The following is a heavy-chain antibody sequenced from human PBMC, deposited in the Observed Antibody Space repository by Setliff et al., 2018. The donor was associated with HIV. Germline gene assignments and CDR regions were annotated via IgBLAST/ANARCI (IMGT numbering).Heavy chain of an antibody. Sequence: PSETLSLTCAVSGYSISSGYYWGWIRQPPGKGLEWSGSIYHSGSTYYNPSLKSRVTISVDTSKNQFSLKLSSVTAADTAVYYCARDHGSGSYYPYYWGQGTLVTVSS. D-gene: IGHD3-10*01. CDR3: ARDHGSGSYYPYY. CDR2: IYHSGST. J-gene: IGHJ4*02. V-gene: IGHV4-38-2*02. CDR1: GYSISSGYY.